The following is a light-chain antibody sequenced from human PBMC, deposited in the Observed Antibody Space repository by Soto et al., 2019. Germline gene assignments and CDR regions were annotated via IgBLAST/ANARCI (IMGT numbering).Light chain of an antibody. Sequence: QSALTQPPSASGSPGQSVTISCTGTSLDVGGYNYVSWYQQHPGKSPKLMIYELSERPSGVPDRFSGSKSSNTASLTVSGLQAEDEADYFCISYAGSNNLVFGSGTKLTVL. CDR3: ISYAGSNNLV. J-gene: IGLJ1*01. CDR1: SLDVGGYNY. CDR2: ELS. V-gene: IGLV2-8*01.